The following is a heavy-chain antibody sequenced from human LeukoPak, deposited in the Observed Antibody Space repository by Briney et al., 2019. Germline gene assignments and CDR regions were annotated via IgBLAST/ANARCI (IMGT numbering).Heavy chain of an antibody. Sequence: GESLRISCKGSGYSFTTYWISWVRQMPGKGLEWMGRGAPSDSYTYYSPSFQGHVTISADKSINTAYLQWTSLRASDTAMYYCARRLASCGGDCYSFDYWGQGTLVTVSS. CDR2: GAPSDSYT. D-gene: IGHD2-21*02. CDR1: GYSFTTYW. CDR3: ARRLASCGGDCYSFDY. V-gene: IGHV5-10-1*01. J-gene: IGHJ4*02.